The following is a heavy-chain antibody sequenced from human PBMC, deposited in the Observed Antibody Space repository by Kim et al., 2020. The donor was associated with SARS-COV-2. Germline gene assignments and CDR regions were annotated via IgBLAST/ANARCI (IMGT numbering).Heavy chain of an antibody. Sequence: GGSLRLSCAASGFTFSNYAMHWVRQAPGKGLEWVTIISDDGSNKYYADSVKGRFTISRDNSKNTLYMQMNSLRAEDTAVYYCATQRLQDSSSWNGELDHWGQGTLVTVSS. CDR3: ATQRLQDSSSWNGELDH. CDR2: ISDDGSNK. D-gene: IGHD6-13*01. CDR1: GFTFSNYA. V-gene: IGHV3-30*04. J-gene: IGHJ4*02.